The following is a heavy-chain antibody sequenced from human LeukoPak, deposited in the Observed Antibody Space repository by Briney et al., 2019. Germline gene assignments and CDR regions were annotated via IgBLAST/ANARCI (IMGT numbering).Heavy chain of an antibody. CDR3: ARKLVLRYSRGYFDY. CDR1: GGSFSGYY. V-gene: IGHV4-34*01. CDR2: INHSGST. Sequence: SETLSLTCAVYGGSFSGYYWSWIRQPPGKGLEWIGEINHSGSTNYNPSLKSRVTISVDTSKNQFSLKLSSVTAADTAVYYCARKLVLRYSRGYFDYWGQGTLVTVSS. D-gene: IGHD3-9*01. J-gene: IGHJ4*02.